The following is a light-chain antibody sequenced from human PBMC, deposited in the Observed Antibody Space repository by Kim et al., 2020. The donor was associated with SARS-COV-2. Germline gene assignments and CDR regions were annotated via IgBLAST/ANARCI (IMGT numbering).Light chain of an antibody. V-gene: IGKV3-11*01. CDR2: DAS. CDR1: QSISSS. J-gene: IGKJ4*01. Sequence: PGEGATRSCRASQSISSSLAWYQQRPGQPPRLLIFDASIRASGIPARFSGSGSGTDFTLTISGLEPEDFAVYYCQQRNNWPPKVTFGGGTKVDIK. CDR3: QQRNNWPPKVT.